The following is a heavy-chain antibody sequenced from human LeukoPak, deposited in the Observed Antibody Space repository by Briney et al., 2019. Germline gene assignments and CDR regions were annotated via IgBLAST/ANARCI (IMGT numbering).Heavy chain of an antibody. V-gene: IGHV1-18*04. CDR2: ISAYNGNT. Sequence: ASVKVSCKASGYTFTGYYMRWVRQAPGQGLEWMGWISAYNGNTNYAQKLQGRVTMTTDTSTSTAYMELRSLRSDDTAVYYCARVLVSAEITPDYWGQGTLVTVSS. CDR3: ARVLVSAEITPDY. CDR1: GYTFTGYY. D-gene: IGHD5-24*01. J-gene: IGHJ4*02.